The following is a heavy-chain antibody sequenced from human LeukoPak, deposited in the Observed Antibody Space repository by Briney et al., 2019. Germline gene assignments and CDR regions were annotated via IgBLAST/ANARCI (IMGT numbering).Heavy chain of an antibody. CDR1: SASISNGGYF. CDR3: AGVRYNWNLDPYSWFDP. D-gene: IGHD1-20*01. J-gene: IGHJ5*02. Sequence: PSQTLSLTCTVSSASISNGGYFWSWVRQPPGKGLEWIGSMSLSERSHYNPSLKSRVTISVDRSGNQFSLKLTSVTAADTAVYYCAGVRYNWNLDPYSWFDPWGQGILVTVSS. CDR2: MSLSERS. V-gene: IGHV4-30-2*01.